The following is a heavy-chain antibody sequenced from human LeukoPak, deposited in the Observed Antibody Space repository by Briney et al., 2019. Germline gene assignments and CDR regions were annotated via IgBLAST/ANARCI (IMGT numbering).Heavy chain of an antibody. CDR2: INSDGSST. CDR1: GFTFSSYW. Sequence: PGGSLRLSCAASGFTFSSYWMHWVRQAPGKGLVWVSRINSDGSSTSYADSVEGRFTNSRDNAKNTLYLQMNSLRAEDTAVYYCARDPEEGYFDYWGQGTLVTVSS. CDR3: ARDPEEGYFDY. V-gene: IGHV3-74*01. J-gene: IGHJ4*02.